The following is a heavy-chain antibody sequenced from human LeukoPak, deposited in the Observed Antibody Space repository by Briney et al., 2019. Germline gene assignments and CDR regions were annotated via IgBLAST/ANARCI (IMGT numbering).Heavy chain of an antibody. Sequence: SGGSLRLSCAASGFTFSSYAMHWVRQAPGKGLEWGAVISYDGSNKYYADSVKGRFTISRDNSKNTLYLQMNSLRAEDTAVYYCARDPSRGYFDWLLFATYDYWGQGTLVTVSS. CDR2: ISYDGSNK. J-gene: IGHJ4*02. CDR1: GFTFSSYA. V-gene: IGHV3-30*04. CDR3: ARDPSRGYFDWLLFATYDY. D-gene: IGHD3-9*01.